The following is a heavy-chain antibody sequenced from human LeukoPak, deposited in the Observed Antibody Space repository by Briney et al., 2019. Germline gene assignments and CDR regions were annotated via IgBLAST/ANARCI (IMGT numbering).Heavy chain of an antibody. CDR3: AKQEDYGGNSYADS. J-gene: IGHJ4*02. V-gene: IGHV3-23*01. D-gene: IGHD4-23*01. CDR1: GFTSSSYA. CDR2: ISGSGDST. Sequence: PGGSLRLSCAASGFTSSSYAMSWVRQAPGKGLEWVSLISGSGDSTYYADSVKGRFTISRDNSKKTLYLQMNSVRAEDTAAYYCAKQEDYGGNSYADSWGQGTLVTVSS.